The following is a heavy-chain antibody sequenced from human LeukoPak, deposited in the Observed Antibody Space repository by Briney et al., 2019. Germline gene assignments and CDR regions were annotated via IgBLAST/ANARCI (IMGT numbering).Heavy chain of an antibody. Sequence: GGSLRLSCAVSGFTFSSYVMSWVRQAPGKGLEWVSAISGSGGSTYYADSVKGRFTFSRDNSKNTLYLQMNSLRAEDTAVYYCAKLVAVAGRNYWGQGTLVTVSS. CDR3: AKLVAVAGRNY. D-gene: IGHD6-19*01. CDR1: GFTFSSYV. CDR2: ISGSGGST. J-gene: IGHJ4*02. V-gene: IGHV3-23*01.